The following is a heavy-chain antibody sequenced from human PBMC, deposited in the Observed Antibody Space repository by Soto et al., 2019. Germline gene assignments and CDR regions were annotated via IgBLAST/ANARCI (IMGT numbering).Heavy chain of an antibody. J-gene: IGHJ4*02. CDR2: ISYDGSNK. V-gene: IGHV3-30-3*01. Sequence: GGSLRLSCAASGFTFSSYAMHWVRQAPGKGLEWVAVISYDGSNKYYADSVKGRFTISRDNSKNTLYLQMNSLRAEDTAVYYCARDSAPIVVVVANHFDYWGQAPLVTVSS. CDR3: ARDSAPIVVVVANHFDY. CDR1: GFTFSSYA. D-gene: IGHD2-15*01.